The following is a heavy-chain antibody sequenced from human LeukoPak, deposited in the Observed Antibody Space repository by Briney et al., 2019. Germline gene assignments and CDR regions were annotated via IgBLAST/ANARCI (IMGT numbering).Heavy chain of an antibody. J-gene: IGHJ4*02. V-gene: IGHV3-30*03. CDR1: GFTFSSYG. D-gene: IGHD3-22*01. Sequence: GGSLRLSCAASGFTFSSYGMHWVRQAPGKGLEWVAVISYDGSNKYHADSVKGRFTISRDNSKNTLYLQMNSLRAEDTAVYYCARVLYGDYYDSPDYWGQGTLVTVSS. CDR2: ISYDGSNK. CDR3: ARVLYGDYYDSPDY.